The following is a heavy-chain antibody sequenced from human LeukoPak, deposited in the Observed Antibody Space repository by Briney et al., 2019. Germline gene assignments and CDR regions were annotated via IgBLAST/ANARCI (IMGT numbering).Heavy chain of an antibody. J-gene: IGHJ4*02. D-gene: IGHD3-22*01. V-gene: IGHV1-2*02. CDR3: ARWDYYDTSAYSGDFDY. CDR1: GYTFTGYY. CDR2: VNPNSGGT. Sequence: WASVKVSCKASGYTFTGYYMHWVRQAPGQGLEWMGWVNPNSGGTKYAQKFQGRVTMTRDTSISTVYMELSSLRSDDTAVYYCARWDYYDTSAYSGDFDYWGQGTLVTVSS.